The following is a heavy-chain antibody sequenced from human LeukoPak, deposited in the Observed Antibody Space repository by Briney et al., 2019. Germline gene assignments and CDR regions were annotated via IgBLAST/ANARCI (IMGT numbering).Heavy chain of an antibody. D-gene: IGHD7-27*01. CDR3: ARVEVEWGFAFDI. CDR1: GGSISSYY. Sequence: SETLSLTCTVSGGSISSYYWSWIRQPPGKGLEWIGYIYYSGSTNYNPSLKSRVTISVDTSKNQFSLKLSSVTAADTAVYYCARVEVEWGFAFDIWGQGTMVTVSS. V-gene: IGHV4-59*01. J-gene: IGHJ3*02. CDR2: IYYSGST.